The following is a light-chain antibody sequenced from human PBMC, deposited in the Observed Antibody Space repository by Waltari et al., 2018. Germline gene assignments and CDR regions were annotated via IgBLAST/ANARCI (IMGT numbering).Light chain of an antibody. CDR1: QNINIW. V-gene: IGKV1-5*03. CDR2: KAS. CDR3: QEYDTFLGT. Sequence: DIQVTQSPSDLSASLGYSVTITCRASQNINIWLAWYQHKPGAGHRLLIYKASSLERGVSSRFSGSGAGTNFTLTITSLQPEDSATYYCQEYDTFLGTFGQGTKL. J-gene: IGKJ1*01.